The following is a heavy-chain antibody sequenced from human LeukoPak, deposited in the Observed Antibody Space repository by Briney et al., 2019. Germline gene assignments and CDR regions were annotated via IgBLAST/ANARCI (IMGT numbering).Heavy chain of an antibody. CDR3: ARELFSSGSRPDG. CDR2: IWSDGSNK. V-gene: IGHV3-33*01. J-gene: IGHJ4*02. D-gene: IGHD3-10*01. Sequence: GGSLRLSCSASGFTFSYYAIHWVRQAPGKGLEWVALIWSDGSNKYYADSVKGRITISRDNSKNTVCLQMNSPRAEDTAVYYCARELFSSGSRPDGWGQGTLVTVSS. CDR1: GFTFSYYA.